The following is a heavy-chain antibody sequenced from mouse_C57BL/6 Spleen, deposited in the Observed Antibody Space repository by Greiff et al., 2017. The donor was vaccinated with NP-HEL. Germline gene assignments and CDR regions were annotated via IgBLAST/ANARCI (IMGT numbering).Heavy chain of an antibody. CDR2: IVPSDSYT. Sequence: QVHVKQPGAELVMPGASVKLSCKASGYTFTSYWMHWVKQRPGQGLEWIGEIVPSDSYTNYNQKFKGKSTLTVDKSSSTAYMQLSSLTSEDSAVYYCARLGYGSSYDAMDYWGQGTSVTVSS. D-gene: IGHD1-1*01. CDR1: GYTFTSYW. J-gene: IGHJ4*01. CDR3: ARLGYGSSYDAMDY. V-gene: IGHV1-69*01.